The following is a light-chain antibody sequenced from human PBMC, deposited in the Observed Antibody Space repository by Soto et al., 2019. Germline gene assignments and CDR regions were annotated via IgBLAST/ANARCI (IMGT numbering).Light chain of an antibody. V-gene: IGLV2-14*01. CDR3: TSYTSSSTCYA. Sequence: QSVLTQPASMSGSPGQSITISCTGTSSDIGRYNYVSWYQQYPGKAPKLVIYEVTNRPSGVPDRFSGSKSGNTASLTISGLQAEDEADYYCTSYTSSSTCYAFGSGTKLTVL. CDR1: SSDIGRYNY. J-gene: IGLJ1*01. CDR2: EVT.